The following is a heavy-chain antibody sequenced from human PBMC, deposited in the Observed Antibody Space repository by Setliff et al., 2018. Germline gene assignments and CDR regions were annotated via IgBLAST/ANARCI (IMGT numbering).Heavy chain of an antibody. CDR1: GDSINDYY. Sequence: KPSETLSLTCTVSGDSINDYYWSWIRQPPGKGLEWIGYVFFTGDTDYNPSLGSRVTISLDRSKTQFSLKLSSVTAADTAVYYCARGGVTAVWDLTDWGQGTLVTVSS. J-gene: IGHJ4*02. CDR3: ARGGVTAVWDLTD. D-gene: IGHD2-21*02. V-gene: IGHV4-59*01. CDR2: VFFTGDT.